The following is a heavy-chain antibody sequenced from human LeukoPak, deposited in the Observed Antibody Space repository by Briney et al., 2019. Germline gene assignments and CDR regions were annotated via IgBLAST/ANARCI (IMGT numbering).Heavy chain of an antibody. J-gene: IGHJ3*02. Sequence: SETLSLTCTVSGGSISSSSYYWGWIRQPPGQGLEWIGSIYYSGSTYYNPSLKSRVTISVDTSKNQFSLKLSSVTAADTAVYYCATRLGYCSGGSCYPFDAFDIWGQGTMVTVSS. CDR2: IYYSGST. V-gene: IGHV4-39*01. D-gene: IGHD2-15*01. CDR3: ATRLGYCSGGSCYPFDAFDI. CDR1: GGSISSSSYY.